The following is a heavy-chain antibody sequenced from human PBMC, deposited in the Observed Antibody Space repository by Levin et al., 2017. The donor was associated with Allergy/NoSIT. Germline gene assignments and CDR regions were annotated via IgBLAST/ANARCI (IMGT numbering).Heavy chain of an antibody. CDR2: INHSGST. CDR1: GGSFSGYY. J-gene: IGHJ3*02. Sequence: SETLSLTCAVYGGSFSGYYWSWIRQPPGKGLEWIGEINHSGSTNYNPSLKSRVTISVDTSKNQFSLKLSSVTAADTAVYYCAIEPLVVPAAAITGAFDIWGQGTMVTVSS. CDR3: AIEPLVVPAAAITGAFDI. V-gene: IGHV4-34*01. D-gene: IGHD2-2*01.